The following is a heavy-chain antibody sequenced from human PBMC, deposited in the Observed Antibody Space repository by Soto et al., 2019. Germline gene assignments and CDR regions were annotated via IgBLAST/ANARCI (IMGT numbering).Heavy chain of an antibody. CDR3: ASTYSTSWYWFDP. Sequence: QVTVKESGPVLVKPTETLTLNCTVSGFSLSNAGLGVSWIRQPPGKALEWLAHIFSNDEKSYSTSLKSRLTISKDTSKSQVVLTMTNMDPVDTATYYCASTYSTSWYWFDPWGQGTLVTVSS. V-gene: IGHV2-26*04. CDR1: GFSLSNAGLG. CDR2: IFSNDEK. D-gene: IGHD6-13*01. J-gene: IGHJ5*02.